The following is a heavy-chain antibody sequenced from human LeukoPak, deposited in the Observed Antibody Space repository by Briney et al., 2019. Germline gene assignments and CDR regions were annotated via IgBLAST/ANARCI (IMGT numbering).Heavy chain of an antibody. CDR1: GFTFSSYS. V-gene: IGHV3-48*02. J-gene: IGHJ4*02. CDR3: ARGGDSVVVVAAADY. Sequence: PGGSLRLSCAASGFTFSSYSMNWVRQAPGKGLEWVSYISSSSSTIYYADSVKGRFTISRDNAKNSLYLQMNSLRDEDTAVYYCARGGDSVVVVAAADYWGQGTLVTVSS. CDR2: ISSSSSTI. D-gene: IGHD2-15*01.